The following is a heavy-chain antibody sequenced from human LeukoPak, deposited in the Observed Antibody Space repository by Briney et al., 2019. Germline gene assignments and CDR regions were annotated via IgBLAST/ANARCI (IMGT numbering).Heavy chain of an antibody. D-gene: IGHD1-1*01. CDR2: IHNSGST. Sequence: SETLSLTCTASGGFVSGGNSYWTWIRQPPGKGLEWIGNIHNSGSTNYNPSLKSRVTISQDTSKKQFSLRLSSVTAADTAVYYCARDYHGTNWYYFDYWGQGSLVAVSS. CDR3: ARDYHGTNWYYFDY. V-gene: IGHV4-61*01. J-gene: IGHJ4*02. CDR1: GGFVSGGNSY.